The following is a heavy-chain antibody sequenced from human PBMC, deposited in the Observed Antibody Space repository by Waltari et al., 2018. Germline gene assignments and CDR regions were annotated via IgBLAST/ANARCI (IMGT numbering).Heavy chain of an antibody. CDR2: ISSSSYI. CDR1: GFTFSSYS. V-gene: IGHV3-21*01. CDR3: ARPRAGNFDY. Sequence: EVQLVESGGGLVKPGGSLRLSCAASGFTFSSYSMNWVRQAPGKVLEWVSSISSSSYIYYADSVKGRFTISRDNAKNSLYLQMNSLRAEDTAVYYCARPRAGNFDYWGQGTLVTVSS. D-gene: IGHD6-19*01. J-gene: IGHJ4*02.